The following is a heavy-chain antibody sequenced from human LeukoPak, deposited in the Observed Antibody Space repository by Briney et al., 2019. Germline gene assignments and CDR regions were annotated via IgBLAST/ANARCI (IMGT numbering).Heavy chain of an antibody. V-gene: IGHV4-38-2*01. J-gene: IGHJ5*02. CDR2: IYHSGST. Sequence: SETLSLTCAVYGGSFSGYYWGWIRQPPGKGLEWIGSIYHSGSTYYNPSLKSRVTISVDTSKNQFSLKLSSVTAADTAVYYCARTDRPLNWFDPWGQGTLVTVSS. CDR1: GGSFSGYY. D-gene: IGHD2-2*01. CDR3: ARTDRPLNWFDP.